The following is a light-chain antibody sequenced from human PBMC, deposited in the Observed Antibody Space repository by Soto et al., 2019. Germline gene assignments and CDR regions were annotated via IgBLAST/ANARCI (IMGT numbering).Light chain of an antibody. J-gene: IGLJ1*01. CDR2: EAF. Sequence: QSALTQPASVSGSPGQSITISCTGTSSDVGSYNLVSWYQQHPGTAPKLMIYEAFKRPSGVSNRFSGSKSGDTASLTISGLQAEDEADYYCSSYTSSSTYVFGTGTKVTVL. V-gene: IGLV2-14*02. CDR1: SSDVGSYNL. CDR3: SSYTSSSTYV.